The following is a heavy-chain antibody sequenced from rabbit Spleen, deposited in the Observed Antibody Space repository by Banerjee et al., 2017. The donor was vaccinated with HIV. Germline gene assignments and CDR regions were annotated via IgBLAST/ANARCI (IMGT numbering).Heavy chain of an antibody. V-gene: IGHV1S40*01. CDR1: GVSFSSSSY. CDR3: VRDRANIGGDYGPYYFDL. D-gene: IGHD2-1*01. CDR2: IYAGSSAST. Sequence: QSLEESGGDLVKPGASLTLTCTASGVSFSSSSYMCWVRQAPGKGLEWIACIYAGSSASTYSASWVNGRFTISRHNAQNTLYLQLNSLTAADTATYFCVRDRANIGGDYGPYYFDLWGPGTLVTVS. J-gene: IGHJ4*01.